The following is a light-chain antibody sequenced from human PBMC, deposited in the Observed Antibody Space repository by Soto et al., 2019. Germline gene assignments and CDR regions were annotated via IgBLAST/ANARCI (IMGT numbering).Light chain of an antibody. J-gene: IGKJ2*01. CDR3: QQRYKTSLSS. V-gene: IGKV1-39*01. CDR2: GAP. Sequence: DIQMTQSPSFLSASVGDRVTITCRASQRIDNFLNWYQQKPGKAPKLLIYGAPSLQSGVPSRFSGSGSGTDFTLTITSLQPEDSATYHCQQRYKTSLSSFGQGTKVEIK. CDR1: QRIDNF.